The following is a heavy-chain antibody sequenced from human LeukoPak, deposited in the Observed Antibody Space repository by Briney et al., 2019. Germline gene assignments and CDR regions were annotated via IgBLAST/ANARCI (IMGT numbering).Heavy chain of an antibody. CDR1: GFTFSSYG. J-gene: IGHJ4*02. CDR2: ISYDGSNK. CDR3: AKDADDYYDSSGLFDY. V-gene: IGHV3-30*18. Sequence: GRSLRLSCAASGFTFSSYGMHWVRQAPGKGLEWVAVISYDGSNKYYADSVKGRFTISRDNSKNTLYLQMNSLRAEDTAVYYCAKDADDYYDSSGLFDYWGQGTLVTVSS. D-gene: IGHD3-22*01.